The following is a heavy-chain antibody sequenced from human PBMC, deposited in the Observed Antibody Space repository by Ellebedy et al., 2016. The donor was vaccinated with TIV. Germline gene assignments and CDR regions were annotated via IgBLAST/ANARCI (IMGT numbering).Heavy chain of an antibody. CDR1: GFIVSYNY. J-gene: IGHJ4*02. CDR2: IYSGGST. CDR3: ARERAGYSSGRVDY. V-gene: IGHV3-66*01. D-gene: IGHD6-19*01. Sequence: GESLKISCAASGFIVSYNYMSWDRQASGKGLEWVSVIYSGGSTHYADSVKGRFTISRDSSRNTLFLQMNSLRVEDTAVYYCARERAGYSSGRVDYWGQGTLVTVSS.